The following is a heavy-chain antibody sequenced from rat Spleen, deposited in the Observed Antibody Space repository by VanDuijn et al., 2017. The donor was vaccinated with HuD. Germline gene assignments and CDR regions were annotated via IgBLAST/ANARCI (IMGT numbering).Heavy chain of an antibody. CDR1: GFTFSNCV. D-gene: IGHD1-2*01. J-gene: IGHJ2*01. CDR3: GRESTIAAFFEY. V-gene: IGHV5-43*01. CDR2: MTERGYT. Sequence: EVQLVESGGGLVQPGSSLKVSCVASGFTFSNCVMHWFRQARESGIEWLAYMTERGYTHFAEAVKGRFTISRDNAKNTVDMQLSGLRSEDTAMYFCGRESTIAAFFEYWGQGVMVTVSS.